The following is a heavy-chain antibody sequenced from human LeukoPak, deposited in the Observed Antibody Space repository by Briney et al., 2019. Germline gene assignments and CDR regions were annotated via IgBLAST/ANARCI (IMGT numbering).Heavy chain of an antibody. D-gene: IGHD3-9*01. CDR1: GFTFSSYW. CDR3: ARGFDWLFRRLEYFDY. V-gene: IGHV3-7*01. J-gene: IGHJ4*02. CDR2: IKQDGSEK. Sequence: GGPLRLSCAASGFTFSSYWMSWVRQAPGKGLEWVANIKQDGSEKYYVDPVKGRFTISRDNAKNSLYLQMNSLRAEDTAVYYCARGFDWLFRRLEYFDYWGQGTLVTVSS.